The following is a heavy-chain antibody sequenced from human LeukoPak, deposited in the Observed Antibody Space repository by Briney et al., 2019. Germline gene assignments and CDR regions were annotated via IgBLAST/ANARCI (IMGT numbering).Heavy chain of an antibody. CDR2: ISGSGAGT. J-gene: IGHJ4*02. CDR1: GFTFATYA. Sequence: GGSLRLSCAASGFTFATYAMTWVRQAPGKGLEWVSAISGSGAGTYYADSVRGRFTISRDNSKNTLYLQMNSLGAEDTAVYYCVKDGRSGYYPGDVYWGQGTLVTVSS. CDR3: VKDGRSGYYPGDVY. V-gene: IGHV3-23*01. D-gene: IGHD3-3*01.